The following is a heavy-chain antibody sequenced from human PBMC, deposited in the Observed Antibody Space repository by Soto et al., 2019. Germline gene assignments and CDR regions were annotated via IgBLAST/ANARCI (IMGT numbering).Heavy chain of an antibody. CDR2: IYYSGST. J-gene: IGHJ5*02. D-gene: IGHD3-9*01. Sequence: SETLSLTCTVSGGSISSYYWSWIRQPPGKGLEWIGYIYYSGSTNYNPSLKSRVTISVDTSKNQFSLKLSSVTAADTAVYYCARFVDYAILAGMGGWFDPWGQGTLVTVSS. CDR1: GGSISSYY. V-gene: IGHV4-59*01. CDR3: ARFVDYAILAGMGGWFDP.